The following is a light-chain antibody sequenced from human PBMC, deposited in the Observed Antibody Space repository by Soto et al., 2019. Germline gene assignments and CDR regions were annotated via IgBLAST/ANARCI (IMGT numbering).Light chain of an antibody. Sequence: QCLLTQTPSASGTPGQRFTISCSGSISNIGSNTVNWYQQLPGTAPKLLIYNNNQRPSGVPDRFSGSKSGTSASLAISGLQSEDEADYYCAAWDDSLNGYVFGTGTKVTVL. CDR1: ISNIGSNT. CDR2: NNN. J-gene: IGLJ1*01. V-gene: IGLV1-44*01. CDR3: AAWDDSLNGYV.